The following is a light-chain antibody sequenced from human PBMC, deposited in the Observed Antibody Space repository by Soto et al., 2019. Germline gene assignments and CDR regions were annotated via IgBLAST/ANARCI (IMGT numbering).Light chain of an antibody. J-gene: IGKJ5*01. CDR3: QQLFDSPIT. CDR2: AAS. V-gene: IGKV1-39*01. Sequence: DSQMTQSPSSRSASVGDRGTITCRASQSISSYLNWYQQKPGNAPKLLIYAASSLQSGVPSRFSGSGSGTEFSPTITSLQPEDFATYYCQQLFDSPITFGQGTRLEIK. CDR1: QSISSY.